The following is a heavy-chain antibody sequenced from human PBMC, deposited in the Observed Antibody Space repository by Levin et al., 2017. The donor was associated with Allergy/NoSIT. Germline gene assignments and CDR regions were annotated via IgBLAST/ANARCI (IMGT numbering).Heavy chain of an antibody. CDR2: INPSGGST. CDR3: ARVAKDIVVVVAAPGAFDS. Sequence: ASVKVSCKASGYTFTSYYMHWVRQAPGQGLEWMGIINPSGGSTSYAQKFQGRVTMTRDTSTSTVYMELSSLRSEDTAVYYCARVAKDIVVVVAAPGAFDSWGQGTMVTVSS. J-gene: IGHJ3*02. CDR1: GYTFTSYY. D-gene: IGHD2-15*01. V-gene: IGHV1-46*01.